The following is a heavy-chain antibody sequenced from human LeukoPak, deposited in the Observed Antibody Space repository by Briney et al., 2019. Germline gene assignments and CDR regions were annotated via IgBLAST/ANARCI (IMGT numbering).Heavy chain of an antibody. V-gene: IGHV4-30-2*01. D-gene: IGHD3-22*01. J-gene: IGHJ4*02. Sequence: SETLSLTCAVSGGAISSGGYSWSWIRQPPGKGLEWIGYIYHSGSTYYNPSLKSRVTISVDRSKNQFSLKLSSVTAADTAVYYCARARDSSGYSYFDYWGQGTLVTVSS. CDR2: IYHSGST. CDR1: GGAISSGGYS. CDR3: ARARDSSGYSYFDY.